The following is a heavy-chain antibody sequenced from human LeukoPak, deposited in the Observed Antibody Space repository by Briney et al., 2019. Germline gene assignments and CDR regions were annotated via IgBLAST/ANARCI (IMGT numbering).Heavy chain of an antibody. CDR1: GFTFRSYS. V-gene: IGHV3-21*01. J-gene: IGHJ4*02. CDR3: ARVEGSDRYLYYLDY. CDR2: ISSSSSYI. Sequence: GGSLRLSCAASGFTFRSYSMNWVRQAPGKGLEWVSSISSSSSYIYYADSVKGRFTISRDNAKNSLYLQMNSLRAEDTAVYYCARVEGSDRYLYYLDYWGQGTLVSVCS. D-gene: IGHD6-19*01.